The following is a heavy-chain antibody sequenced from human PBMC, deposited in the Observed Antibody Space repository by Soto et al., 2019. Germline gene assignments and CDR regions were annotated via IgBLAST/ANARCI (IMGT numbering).Heavy chain of an antibody. V-gene: IGHV4-4*02. J-gene: IGHJ5*02. CDR2: IYHSGST. CDR1: GGSISSSNW. CDR3: ARETGSGSYYNSGLFDP. D-gene: IGHD3-10*01. Sequence: SETLSLTCAVSGGSISSSNWWSWVRQPPGKGPEWIGEIYHSGSTNYNPSLKSRVTISVDKSKNQFSLKLSSVTAADTAVYYCARETGSGSYYNSGLFDPWGQGTLVTVSS.